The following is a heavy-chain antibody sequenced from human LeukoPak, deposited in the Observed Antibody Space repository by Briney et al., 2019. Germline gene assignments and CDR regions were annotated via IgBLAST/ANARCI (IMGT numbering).Heavy chain of an antibody. Sequence: SGGSLRLSCAASGFTFSSYWMHWVRQAPGKGLVWVSRINSDGSSTNYADSVKGRFTISRDNAKYTLHLQMNSLRAEDTAVYYCARGARGSGTASDYWGQGTLVTVSS. D-gene: IGHD3-10*01. CDR2: INSDGSST. V-gene: IGHV3-74*01. CDR3: ARGARGSGTASDY. CDR1: GFTFSSYW. J-gene: IGHJ4*02.